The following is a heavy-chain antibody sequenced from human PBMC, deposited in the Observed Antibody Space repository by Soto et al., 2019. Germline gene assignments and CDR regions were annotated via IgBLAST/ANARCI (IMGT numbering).Heavy chain of an antibody. CDR2: MNPNSGNT. J-gene: IGHJ4*02. D-gene: IGHD6-19*01. CDR1: GYTFTSYD. Sequence: QVQLVQSGAEVKKPGASVKVSCKASGYTFTSYDINWLRQATGQGLEWMGWMNPNSGNTGYAQKFQGRVTMTRNTSIRTAYLELSSLRSEDTAVYYCARGRGHSSGWYGDYWGQGTLVTVSS. V-gene: IGHV1-8*01. CDR3: ARGRGHSSGWYGDY.